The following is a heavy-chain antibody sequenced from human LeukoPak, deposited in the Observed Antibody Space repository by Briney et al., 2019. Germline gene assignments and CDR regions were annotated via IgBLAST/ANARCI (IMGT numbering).Heavy chain of an antibody. J-gene: IGHJ6*03. CDR3: ARGSRRETYYYYYYMDV. V-gene: IGHV1-69*01. Sequence: GASVKVSCKASGGTFSSYAISWVQQAPGQGLEWMGGIIPIFGTANYAQKFQGRVTITADESTSTAYMELSSLRSEDTAVYYCARGSRRETYYYYYYMDVWGKGTTVTVSS. CDR1: GGTFSSYA. CDR2: IIPIFGTA.